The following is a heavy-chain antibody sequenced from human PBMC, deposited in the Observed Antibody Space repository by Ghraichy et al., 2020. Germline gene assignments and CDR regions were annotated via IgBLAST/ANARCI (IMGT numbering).Heavy chain of an antibody. Sequence: GGSLRLSCAASGFTFSSHCMSWVRQAPGKGLEWLANIKDDGSEVYYVDSVEGRFTISRDNAKNSLYLQMHTLRVEDTAVYYCARDANAWGDFWGQGTLVTVSS. D-gene: IGHD4/OR15-4a*01. J-gene: IGHJ4*02. CDR3: ARDANAWGDF. CDR1: GFTFSSHC. V-gene: IGHV3-7*01. CDR2: IKDDGSEV.